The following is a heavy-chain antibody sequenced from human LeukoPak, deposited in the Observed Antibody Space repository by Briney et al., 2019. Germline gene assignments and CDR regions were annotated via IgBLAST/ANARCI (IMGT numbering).Heavy chain of an antibody. CDR2: IYSGGST. CDR1: GFTVSSNY. Sequence: PGGSLRLSCAASGFTVSSNYMSWVRQAPGKGLEWVSVIYSGGSTYYADSVKGRFTISRDNSKNMLYLQMNSLRAEDTAVYYCARSHPGSYYDFWSGYKSWGQGTLVTVSS. J-gene: IGHJ4*02. V-gene: IGHV3-66*02. D-gene: IGHD3-3*01. CDR3: ARSHPGSYYDFWSGYKS.